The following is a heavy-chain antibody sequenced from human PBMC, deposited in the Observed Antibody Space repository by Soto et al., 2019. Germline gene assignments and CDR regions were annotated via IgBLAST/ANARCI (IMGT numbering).Heavy chain of an antibody. J-gene: IGHJ5*02. Sequence: QVQLVQSGAEVKKPGSSVKVSCKASGGTFSSYAISWVRQAPGQGLVWMGGIIPIFGTANYAQKFQGRVTITADESTSTAYMELSSLRSEDTAVYYCASIYCSGGSCYSPDNWFDPWGQGTLVTVSS. D-gene: IGHD2-15*01. CDR2: IIPIFGTA. V-gene: IGHV1-69*01. CDR1: GGTFSSYA. CDR3: ASIYCSGGSCYSPDNWFDP.